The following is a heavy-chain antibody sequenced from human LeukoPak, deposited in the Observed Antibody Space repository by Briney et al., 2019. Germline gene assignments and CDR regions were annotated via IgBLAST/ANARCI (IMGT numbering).Heavy chain of an antibody. D-gene: IGHD6-13*01. CDR1: GFTFSSCW. CDR3: ARPAAAFDY. J-gene: IGHJ4*02. Sequence: GGSLRLSCAASGFTFSSCWMHWVRQAPGKGLVWVSHINSDGSSTNYADSVKGRFTISRDNAKNTLYLQMNSLRAEDTAVYYCARPAAAFDYWGQGTLVTVSS. CDR2: INSDGSST. V-gene: IGHV3-74*01.